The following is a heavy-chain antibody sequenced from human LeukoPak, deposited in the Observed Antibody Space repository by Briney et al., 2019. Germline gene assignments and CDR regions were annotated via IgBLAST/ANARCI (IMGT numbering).Heavy chain of an antibody. CDR2: IYSGGGP. J-gene: IGHJ3*02. CDR1: GFTPGSNY. D-gene: IGHD1/OR15-1a*01. Sequence: GGSLRLSCAVAGFTPGSNYMIWVSQAPGKLMEWDSLIYSGGGPSYASSFKARFTSSRDNSTNKPYRHMNTLRAANRPRYYCGRVNNRAFAIWRQGTMVTVP. CDR3: GRVNNRAFAI. V-gene: IGHV3-66*01.